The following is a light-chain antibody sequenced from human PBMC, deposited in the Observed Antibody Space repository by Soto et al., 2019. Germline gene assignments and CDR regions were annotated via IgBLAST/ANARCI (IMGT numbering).Light chain of an antibody. CDR2: KAS. V-gene: IGKV1-5*03. CDR3: QQYNDNWT. CDR1: QSVSRW. J-gene: IGKJ1*01. Sequence: TQSPSTLSASVGYRVTITCRASQSVSRWLAWYQQKPGKAPKLLIYKASTLESGVPSRFSGSGSGTESTLAISSLQPDDSATYYCQQYNDNWTFGQGTKVDIK.